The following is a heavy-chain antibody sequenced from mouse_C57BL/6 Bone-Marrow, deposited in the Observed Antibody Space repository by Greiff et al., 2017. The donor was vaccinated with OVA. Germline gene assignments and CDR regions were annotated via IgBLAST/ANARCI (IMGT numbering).Heavy chain of an antibody. J-gene: IGHJ4*01. CDR1: GFNIKDDY. Sequence: EVQLQQSGAELVRPGASVKLSCTASGFNIKDDYMHWVKQRPEQGLEWIGWIDPENGDTEYASKFQGKATITADTSSNIAYLQLSSLTSEDTAVYYCTGVVEAMDYWGQGTSVTVSS. D-gene: IGHD1-1*01. CDR2: IDPENGDT. V-gene: IGHV14-4*01. CDR3: TGVVEAMDY.